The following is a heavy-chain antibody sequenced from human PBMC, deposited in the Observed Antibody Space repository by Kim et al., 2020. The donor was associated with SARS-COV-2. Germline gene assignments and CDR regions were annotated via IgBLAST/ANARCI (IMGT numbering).Heavy chain of an antibody. CDR2: ISSSGSTI. CDR3: ALPKGTYYDILTGPYKDDAFDI. D-gene: IGHD3-9*01. J-gene: IGHJ3*02. CDR1: GFTFSDYY. V-gene: IGHV3-11*04. Sequence: GGSLRLSCAASGFTFSDYYMSWIRQAPGKGLEWVSYISSSGSTIYYADSVKGRFTISRDNAKNSLYLQMNSLRAEDTAVYYCALPKGTYYDILTGPYKDDAFDIWGQGTMVTVSS.